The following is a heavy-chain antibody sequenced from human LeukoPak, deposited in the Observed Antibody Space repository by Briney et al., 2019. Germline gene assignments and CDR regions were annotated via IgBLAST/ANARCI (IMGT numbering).Heavy chain of an antibody. J-gene: IGHJ3*02. CDR2: ISAYNGNT. CDR3: ARDRGRSSGYTLSDAFDI. Sequence: ASVKVSRKASGYTFTSYGISWVRQAPGQGLEWMGWISAYNGNTNYAQKLQGRVTMTTDTSTSTAYMELRSLRSDDTAVYYCARDRGRSSGYTLSDAFDIWGQGTMVTVSS. V-gene: IGHV1-18*01. CDR1: GYTFTSYG. D-gene: IGHD3-22*01.